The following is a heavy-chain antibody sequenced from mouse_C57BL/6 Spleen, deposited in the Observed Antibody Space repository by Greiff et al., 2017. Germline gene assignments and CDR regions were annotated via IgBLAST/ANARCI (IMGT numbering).Heavy chain of an antibody. J-gene: IGHJ3*01. V-gene: IGHV1-53*01. CDR2: INPSNGGT. CDR1: GYTFTSYW. CDR3: ARGALYYDYDEGAWFAD. D-gene: IGHD2-4*01. Sequence: QVQLQQPGTELVKPGASVKLSCKASGYTFTSYWMHWVKQRPGQGLEWIGNINPSNGGTNYNEKFKSKANLTVDKSSSTAYMQLSSLTSEDSAVYYCARGALYYDYDEGAWFADWGQGTLVTVSA.